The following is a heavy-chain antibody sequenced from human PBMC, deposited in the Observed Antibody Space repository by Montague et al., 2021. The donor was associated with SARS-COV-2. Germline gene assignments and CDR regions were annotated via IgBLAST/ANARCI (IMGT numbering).Heavy chain of an antibody. CDR1: GGSISSSSYE. CDR3: ARLWDTVYYYYGMDV. D-gene: IGHD1-26*01. V-gene: IGHV4-39*01. Sequence: SETLSLTCAVSGGSISSSSYEWGWIRQPPGKGLEWIGSIHYSGSTYYNPSLKSRVSISVDTSKNQFSLKLSSVTAADTAVYSCARLWDTVYYYYGMDVWGQGTPVTVSS. J-gene: IGHJ6*02. CDR2: IHYSGST.